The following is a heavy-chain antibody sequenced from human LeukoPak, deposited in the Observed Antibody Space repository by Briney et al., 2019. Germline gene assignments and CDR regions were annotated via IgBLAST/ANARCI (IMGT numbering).Heavy chain of an antibody. J-gene: IGHJ4*02. V-gene: IGHV1-2*02. CDR1: GYTFTEYL. CDR3: ARGDSSGSSGFGW. CDR2: INPNSGDT. D-gene: IGHD3-22*01. Sequence: ASVNESFMGSGYTFTEYLRHELRQAPGQGREWLGWINPNSGDTYYAQKFQGRVTMTRDKSISTAYMELNRLRSDDTAIYYCARGDSSGSSGFGWWGQGTLVTVSS.